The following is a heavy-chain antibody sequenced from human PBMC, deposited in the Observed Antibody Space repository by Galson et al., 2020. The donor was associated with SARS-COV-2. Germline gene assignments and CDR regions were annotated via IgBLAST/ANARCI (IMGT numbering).Heavy chain of an antibody. CDR1: GGSISSGDYY. CDR2: IYYSGST. D-gene: IGHD2-15*01. Sequence: SQTLSLTCTVSGGSISSGDYYWSWIRQPPGKGLEWIGYIYYSGSTHYNPSLKSRVTISVDTSKNQFSLKLSSVTAADTAVYYCARDKVAATADYYYGMDVWGQGTTVTVSS. V-gene: IGHV4-30-4*01. J-gene: IGHJ6*02. CDR3: ARDKVAATADYYYGMDV.